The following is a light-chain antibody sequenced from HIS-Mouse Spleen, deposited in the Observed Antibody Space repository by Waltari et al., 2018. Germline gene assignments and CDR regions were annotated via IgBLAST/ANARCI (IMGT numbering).Light chain of an antibody. CDR3: QQYNNLPSWT. CDR2: GAS. J-gene: IGKJ1*01. CDR1: QSVSSN. Sequence: EIVMTQSPATLSVSPGERATLSCRASQSVSSNLAWYQQKPGQAPRLLIYGASTRATGIPASFSGSGSGTEFTLTISSMQSEDFAVYYCQQYNNLPSWTFGQGTKVEIK. V-gene: IGKV3-15*01.